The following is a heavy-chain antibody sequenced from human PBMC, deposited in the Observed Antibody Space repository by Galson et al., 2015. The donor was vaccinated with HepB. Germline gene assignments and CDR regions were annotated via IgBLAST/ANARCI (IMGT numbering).Heavy chain of an antibody. V-gene: IGHV6-1*01. CDR3: ARGIAAAGHALDI. Sequence: CAISGDSVSSNSAVWSWIRQSPPRGLEWLGRTYYRSNWYKDDAVSVKGRITINPDTSKNQLSLHLNSVTPDDTAVYYCARGIAAAGHALDIWGQGTMVTVSS. CDR1: GDSVSSNSAV. CDR2: TYYRSNWYK. J-gene: IGHJ3*02. D-gene: IGHD6-13*01.